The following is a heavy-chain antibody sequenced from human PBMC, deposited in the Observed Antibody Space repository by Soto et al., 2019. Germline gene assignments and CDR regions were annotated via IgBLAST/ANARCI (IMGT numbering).Heavy chain of an antibody. D-gene: IGHD6-6*01. J-gene: IGHJ4*02. Sequence: SLRLSCAASGFTFSSYGIHWVRQAPGKGLEWVAVIWYDGSNKYYADSVKGRFTISRDNSKNTLYLQMNSLRAEDTAVYYCARVRYSSSFKSSQQQPGLDYWGQGTLVTVSS. CDR2: IWYDGSNK. CDR3: ARVRYSSSFKSSQQQPGLDY. V-gene: IGHV3-33*01. CDR1: GFTFSSYG.